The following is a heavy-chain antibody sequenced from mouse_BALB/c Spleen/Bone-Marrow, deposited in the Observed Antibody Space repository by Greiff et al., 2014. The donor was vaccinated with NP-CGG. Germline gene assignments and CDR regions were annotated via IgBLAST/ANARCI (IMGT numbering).Heavy chain of an antibody. Sequence: QVQLQQSGAELARPGASVKLSCKATGYTLTSYWMQWIKQRPGQGLEWIGAIYPGDGDTTYTQEFKGKATLTADKSSSTAYMQLSSLASEDSAVYYCARSRGWYFDVWGAGTTVTVSS. CDR2: IYPGDGDT. J-gene: IGHJ1*01. CDR1: GYTLTSYW. CDR3: ARSRGWYFDV. V-gene: IGHV1-87*01.